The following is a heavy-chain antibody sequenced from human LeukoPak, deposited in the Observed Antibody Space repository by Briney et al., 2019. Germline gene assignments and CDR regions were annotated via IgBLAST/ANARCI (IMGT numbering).Heavy chain of an antibody. J-gene: IGHJ4*02. CDR2: IKQDGSEK. D-gene: IGHD3-22*01. CDR1: GFTFSSYW. Sequence: PGGSLRLSCAASGFTFSSYWMSWVRQAPGKGLEWVANIKQDGSEKYYVDSVKGRFTISRDIAKNSLYLQMNSLRAEDTAVYYCAKLLYYYDSSQPYWGQGTLVTVSS. V-gene: IGHV3-7*03. CDR3: AKLLYYYDSSQPY.